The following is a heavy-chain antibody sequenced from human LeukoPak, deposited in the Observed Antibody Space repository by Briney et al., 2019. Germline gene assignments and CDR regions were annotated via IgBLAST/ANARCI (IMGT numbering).Heavy chain of an antibody. CDR2: IKQDGSEK. J-gene: IGHJ4*02. CDR1: GFTFSSYW. Sequence: QPGGALRLSCAASGFTFSSYWMSWVRQAPGKGLERVANIKQDGSEKFYVDSVKGRFTISRDNAKNSLYLQMNSLRAEDTAVYYCARDPSPYFDYWGQGTLVTVSS. CDR3: ARDPSPYFDY. V-gene: IGHV3-7*01.